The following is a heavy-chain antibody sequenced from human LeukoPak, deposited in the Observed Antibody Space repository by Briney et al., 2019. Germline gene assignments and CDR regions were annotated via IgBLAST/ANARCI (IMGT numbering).Heavy chain of an antibody. CDR2: IWYDGSKK. CDR3: ARDVFADSSGGSFDF. J-gene: IGHJ4*02. V-gene: IGHV3-33*01. D-gene: IGHD3-16*01. CDR1: GFSFDTHG. Sequence: PGGSLRHSCAASGFSFDTHGMHWVRQAPGKGLEWVAVIWYDGSKKYYADSVKGRFTISRDNSKKSLFLQMNSLRAEDTALYYCARDVFADSSGGSFDFWGQGTLVTVSS.